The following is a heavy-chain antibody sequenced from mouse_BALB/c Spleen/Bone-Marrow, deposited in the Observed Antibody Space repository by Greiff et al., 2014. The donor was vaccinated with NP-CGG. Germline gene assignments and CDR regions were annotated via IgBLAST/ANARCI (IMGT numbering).Heavy chain of an antibody. D-gene: IGHD1-1*01. CDR3: ARYYYGSSYFGY. CDR1: GFNIKDTY. J-gene: IGHJ2*01. Sequence: EVQLQQSGAELVKPGASVKLSCTASGFNIKDTYMHWVKQRPEQGLEWIGRIDPANGNTIYDPKFQGKATITADTSSNTAYLQLSSLTSEDTAVYYCARYYYGSSYFGYWGQGTTLTVSS. V-gene: IGHV14-3*02. CDR2: IDPANGNT.